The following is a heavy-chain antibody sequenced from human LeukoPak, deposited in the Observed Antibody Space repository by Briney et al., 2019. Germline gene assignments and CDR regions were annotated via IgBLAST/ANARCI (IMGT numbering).Heavy chain of an antibody. CDR2: IYHSGST. D-gene: IGHD4-17*01. CDR3: ARTLTYGDYANWFDP. J-gene: IGHJ5*02. Sequence: PSETLSLTCAVSGGSISSGGYSWSWIRQPPGKGLEWIGYIYHSGSTYYNPSLKSRVTISVDRSKNQFSLKLSSVTAADTAVYYCARTLTYGDYANWFDPWGQGTLVTVSS. V-gene: IGHV4-30-2*02. CDR1: GGSISSGGYS.